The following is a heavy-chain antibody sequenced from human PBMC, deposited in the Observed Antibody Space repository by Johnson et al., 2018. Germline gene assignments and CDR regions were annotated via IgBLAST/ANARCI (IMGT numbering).Heavy chain of an antibody. CDR3: SKDHVPFNNIYDPNDA. CDR1: GFTFNIFA. J-gene: IGHJ4*02. CDR2: IGGGDTI. Sequence: VQLVQSGGGLVQPGGSLRLSCTTSGFTFNIFAMTWVRQAPGKGLEWVSTIGGGDTIFYSDSVKGRFTISRGGSRSTVYLQMNSLRVQYTARYFCSKDHVPFNNIYDPNDAWGQGVLVTVSS. D-gene: IGHD5/OR15-5a*01. V-gene: IGHV3-23*04.